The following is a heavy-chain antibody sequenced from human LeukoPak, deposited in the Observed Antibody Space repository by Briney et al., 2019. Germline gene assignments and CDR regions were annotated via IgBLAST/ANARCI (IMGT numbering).Heavy chain of an antibody. J-gene: IGHJ4*02. CDR3: ARAPPKSKATYFDY. CDR1: GYTFTGYY. Sequence: GASVKVSCKASGYTFTGYYMHWVRQSPGQGLEWRGWINPNSGGTNYAQKFQGRVTMTRDTSISTAYMELSRLRSDDTAVYYCARAPPKSKATYFDYWGQGTLVTVSS. V-gene: IGHV1-2*02. CDR2: INPNSGGT. D-gene: IGHD5-12*01.